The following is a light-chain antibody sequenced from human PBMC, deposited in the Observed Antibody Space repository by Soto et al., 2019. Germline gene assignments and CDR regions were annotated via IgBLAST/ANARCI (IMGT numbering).Light chain of an antibody. J-gene: IGLJ1*01. V-gene: IGLV3-1*01. Sequence: SYELTQPPSVSVSPGQTASITCSGDKLGDKFACWYQQKPGQSPVLVIYEDYKRPSGIPERFSGSNSGNTATLTISDTQAMDEADYYCQACDINTAVFGTWTKVTVL. CDR2: EDY. CDR3: QACDINTAV. CDR1: KLGDKF.